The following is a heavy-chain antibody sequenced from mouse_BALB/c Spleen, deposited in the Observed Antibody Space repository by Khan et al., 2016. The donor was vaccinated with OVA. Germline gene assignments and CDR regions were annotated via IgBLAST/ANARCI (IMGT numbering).Heavy chain of an antibody. V-gene: IGHV5-15*02. CDR2: ISSLAYSI. Sequence: EVELVESGGGLVQPGGSRKLSCAASGFTFSDYGLAWVRQAPGKGPVWVAFISSLAYSIYYADTVTGRFTISRENAKNTLYLEMSSLTSEDTARYYYSRYWAMDYWGQGTSVTVSS. CDR1: GFTFSDYG. J-gene: IGHJ4*01. CDR3: SRYWAMDY. D-gene: IGHD4-1*01.